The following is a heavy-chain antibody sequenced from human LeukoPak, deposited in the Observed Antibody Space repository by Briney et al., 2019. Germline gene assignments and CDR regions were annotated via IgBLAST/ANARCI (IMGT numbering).Heavy chain of an antibody. V-gene: IGHV4-61*01. CDR1: GGSLSSSSYY. Sequence: SETLSLTCTVSGGSLSSSSYYWGWLRQPPGKGLEWIGYIYYSGSTNYNPSLKSRVTISVDTSKNQFSLKLSSVTAADTAVYYCAGVAGTGRDYWGQGTLVTVSS. J-gene: IGHJ4*02. CDR2: IYYSGST. D-gene: IGHD6-19*01. CDR3: AGVAGTGRDY.